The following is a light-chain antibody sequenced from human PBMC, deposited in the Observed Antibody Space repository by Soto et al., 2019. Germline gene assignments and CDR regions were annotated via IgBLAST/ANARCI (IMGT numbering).Light chain of an antibody. Sequence: EIVLTQSPGTLSLSPGERATLSCRASQYVSTTFFAWYQQKPGQAPRLLIYGTSNRATGIPDRFSGSGSGTDFTLTISRPEPEDFAVYYCQQYGRSPLTFGGGTRMEIK. V-gene: IGKV3-20*01. CDR3: QQYGRSPLT. CDR1: QYVSTTF. J-gene: IGKJ4*01. CDR2: GTS.